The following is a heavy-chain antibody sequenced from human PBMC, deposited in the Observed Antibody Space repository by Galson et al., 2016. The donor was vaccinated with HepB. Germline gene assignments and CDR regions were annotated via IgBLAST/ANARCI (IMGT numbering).Heavy chain of an antibody. V-gene: IGHV5-51*01. CDR3: ATHRVTGFDF. D-gene: IGHD1-14*01. Sequence: QSGAEVKKPGESLKISCQGSGYIFSTYWVGWVRQMPGKGLEWMGMINPANSETRYSPSFQGQVTISADKSINTASLQWNSLKASDTAIHYCATHRVTGFDFWGQGTLVTVSS. J-gene: IGHJ4*02. CDR2: INPANSET. CDR1: GYIFSTYW.